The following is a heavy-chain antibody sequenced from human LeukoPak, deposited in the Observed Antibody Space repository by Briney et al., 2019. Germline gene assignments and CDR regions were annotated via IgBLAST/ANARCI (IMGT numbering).Heavy chain of an antibody. V-gene: IGHV3-30*03. D-gene: IGHD2-21*02. Sequence: GGSLRLSCAASGFTSSNYGMHWVRQAPGKGLEWVAVISYDGNNKYYADSVKGRFTISRDNSKNTLYLQMNSLRAEDTAVYYCARENVVVVTAIRDAFDIWGQGTIVTVSS. CDR1: GFTSSNYG. CDR3: ARENVVVVTAIRDAFDI. CDR2: ISYDGNNK. J-gene: IGHJ3*02.